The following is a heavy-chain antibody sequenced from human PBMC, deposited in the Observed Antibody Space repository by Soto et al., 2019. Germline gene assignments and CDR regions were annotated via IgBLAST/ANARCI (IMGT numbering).Heavy chain of an antibody. CDR2: ISAYNGNT. D-gene: IGHD6-6*01. V-gene: IGHV1-18*01. J-gene: IGHJ5*02. Sequence: QVQLVQSGAEVKKPGASVKVSCKASGYTFTSYGISWVRQAPGQGLEWMGWISAYNGNTNYAEKLQGRVTMTTDTSTRTAYMELRSKRSDDPAVYYCAGVLGYSSSCHQGGMKHNWFDHWGQGTLVTVSS. CDR3: AGVLGYSSSCHQGGMKHNWFDH. CDR1: GYTFTSYG.